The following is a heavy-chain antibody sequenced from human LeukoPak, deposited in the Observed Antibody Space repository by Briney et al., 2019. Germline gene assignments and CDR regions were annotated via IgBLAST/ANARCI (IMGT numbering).Heavy chain of an antibody. J-gene: IGHJ4*02. D-gene: IGHD3-16*01. CDR3: ARASVLLSADY. CDR2: IYNSGGT. Sequence: SETLSLTCTVSGGSIASSFYWSWIRQSPGKGLEWIGYIYNSGGTKYNPSLKSRLTISVDTSKNQFSLNLSSVTAADTAVYYCARASVLLSADYWGQGTLVTVSS. CDR1: GGSIASSFY. V-gene: IGHV4-59*01.